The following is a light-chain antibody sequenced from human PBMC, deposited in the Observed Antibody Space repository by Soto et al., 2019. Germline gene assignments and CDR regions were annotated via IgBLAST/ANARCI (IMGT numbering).Light chain of an antibody. CDR1: QSISSY. J-gene: IGKJ1*01. Sequence: DIQMTQSPSSLSSSVGYIFTITCRASQSISSYLNWYQQKPGKAPKLLISAASSLQSGVPSRFSGSGSGTDFTLIISSLQPEDFATYYCQQTYSAPRTFGQGTKVDIK. CDR3: QQTYSAPRT. CDR2: AAS. V-gene: IGKV1-39*01.